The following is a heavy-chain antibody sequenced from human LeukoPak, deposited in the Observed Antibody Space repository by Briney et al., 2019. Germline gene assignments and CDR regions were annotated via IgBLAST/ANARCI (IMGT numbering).Heavy chain of an antibody. CDR3: AKDWRAYCGGDCYSYFDY. V-gene: IGHV3-23*01. CDR1: GFTFSSYG. J-gene: IGHJ4*02. CDR2: ISGSGSST. D-gene: IGHD2-21*02. Sequence: GGSLRLSCAASGFTFSSYGMSWVRQAPGKGLEWVSAISGSGSSTYYAASVKGRFTISRDNSKNTLYLQMSSLRAEDTAVYYCAKDWRAYCGGDCYSYFDYWGQGTLVTVSS.